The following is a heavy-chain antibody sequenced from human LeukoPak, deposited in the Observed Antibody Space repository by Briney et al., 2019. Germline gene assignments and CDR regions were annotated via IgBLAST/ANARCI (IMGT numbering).Heavy chain of an antibody. CDR1: GYTLTSYY. CDR3: ARAPNSPWFDP. J-gene: IGHJ5*02. D-gene: IGHD2/OR15-2a*01. Sequence: ASVKVSCKASGYTLTSYYMHWVRQAPGQGLEWMGIINPSGGSTSYAQKFQGRVTMTRDTSTSTVYMELSSLRSEDTAVYYCARAPNSPWFDPWGQGTLVTVSS. V-gene: IGHV1-46*01. CDR2: INPSGGST.